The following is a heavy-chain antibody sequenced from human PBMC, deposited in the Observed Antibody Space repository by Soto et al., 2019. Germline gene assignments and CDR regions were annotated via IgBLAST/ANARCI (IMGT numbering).Heavy chain of an antibody. CDR2: ISGSGGST. D-gene: IGHD2-2*01. J-gene: IGHJ5*02. V-gene: IGHV3-23*01. CDR1: GFTFSSYA. Sequence: GGSLRRSCAASGFTFSSYAMSWVRQAPGKGLEWVSAISGSGGSTYYADSVKGRFTISRDNSKNTLYLQMNSLRAEDTAVYYCAKEERCSSTSCYSEDGNWFDPWGQGTLVTVSS. CDR3: AKEERCSSTSCYSEDGNWFDP.